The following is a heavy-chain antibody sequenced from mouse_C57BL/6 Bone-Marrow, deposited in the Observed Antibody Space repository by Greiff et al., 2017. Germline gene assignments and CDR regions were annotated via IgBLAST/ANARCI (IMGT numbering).Heavy chain of an antibody. CDR2: IDTSDSYT. J-gene: IGHJ4*01. CDR3: ARSGYYGDYYAMDY. CDR1: GYTFTSYW. V-gene: IGHV1-69*01. D-gene: IGHD1-1*01. Sequence: QVQLQQPGAELVMPGASVKLSCKASGYTFTSYWMHWVKQRPGQGLEWIGEIDTSDSYTTYNQKFKGKSTLTLDKSSITAYMQLSSLTSEDAAVHYGARSGYYGDYYAMDYWGQGTSVTVSS.